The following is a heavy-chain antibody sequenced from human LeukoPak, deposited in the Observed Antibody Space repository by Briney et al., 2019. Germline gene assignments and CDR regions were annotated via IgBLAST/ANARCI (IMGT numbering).Heavy chain of an antibody. D-gene: IGHD1-1*01. J-gene: IGHJ5*02. CDR1: GFTVSSNY. Sequence: GGSLRLSCAASGFTVSSNYTSWVRQAPGKGLEWVSVIYSGGSTYYADSVKGRFTISRDNSKNTLYLQMNSLRAEDTAVYYCAREVLRSSWFDPWGQGTLVTVSS. V-gene: IGHV3-66*01. CDR2: IYSGGST. CDR3: AREVLRSSWFDP.